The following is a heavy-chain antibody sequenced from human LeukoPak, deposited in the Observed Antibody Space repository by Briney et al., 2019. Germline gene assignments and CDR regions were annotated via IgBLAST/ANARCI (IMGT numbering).Heavy chain of an antibody. J-gene: IGHJ3*02. Sequence: KPGRSLRLSCTASGFTFGDYAMSWFRQAPGKGLEWVGSIRSKAYGGTTEYAASVKGRFTISRDDSKSIAYLQMNSLKTEDTAVYYCTRDSPPGYCSGGSCYISNAFDIWGQRTMVTVSS. D-gene: IGHD2-15*01. CDR1: GFTFGDYA. V-gene: IGHV3-49*05. CDR2: IRSKAYGGTT. CDR3: TRDSPPGYCSGGSCYISNAFDI.